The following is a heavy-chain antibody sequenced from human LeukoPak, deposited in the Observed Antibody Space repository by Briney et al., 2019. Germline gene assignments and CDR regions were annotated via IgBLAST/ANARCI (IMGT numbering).Heavy chain of an antibody. J-gene: IGHJ3*02. D-gene: IGHD1-1*01. CDR2: IYYSGYT. Sequence: SETLSLTCTVSGGSISSYYWSWIRQPPGKGLKWIGNIYYSGYTTYSPSLRSRVTISVDTSKNQFSLKLSSVTAADTAVYYCAKSMDNWNDKAFDIWGQGTMVTVSS. V-gene: IGHV4-59*01. CDR3: AKSMDNWNDKAFDI. CDR1: GGSISSYY.